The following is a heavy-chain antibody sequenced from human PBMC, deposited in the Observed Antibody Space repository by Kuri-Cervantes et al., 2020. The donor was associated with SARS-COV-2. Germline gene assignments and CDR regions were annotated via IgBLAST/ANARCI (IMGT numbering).Heavy chain of an antibody. J-gene: IGHJ4*02. CDR1: GYTFTSSG. D-gene: IGHD2-21*01. CDR2: VSGYNGHT. CDR3: VRDGYGDYVDY. Sequence: ASVKVSCKASGYTFTSSGISWVRQAPGQGLEWMGWVSGYNGHTNYAQKLQGRVTMTTDTSTTTAYMELRSPRSDDTAVFYCVRDGYGDYVDYWGQGTLVTVSS. V-gene: IGHV1-18*04.